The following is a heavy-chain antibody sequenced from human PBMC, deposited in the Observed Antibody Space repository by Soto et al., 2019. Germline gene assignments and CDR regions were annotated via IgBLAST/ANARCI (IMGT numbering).Heavy chain of an antibody. CDR1: GFTFSNYG. CDR2: IWYDGSNK. D-gene: IGHD3-22*01. Sequence: PGGSLRLSCAASGFTFSNYGMHWVRQAPGKGLEWVAVIWYDGSNKYYADSVKGRFTISRDNSKNTLYLQMNSLRAEDTAVYYCARDGVGYYDSSGYSAYFQHWVQGTLVTVSS. J-gene: IGHJ1*01. CDR3: ARDGVGYYDSSGYSAYFQH. V-gene: IGHV3-33*01.